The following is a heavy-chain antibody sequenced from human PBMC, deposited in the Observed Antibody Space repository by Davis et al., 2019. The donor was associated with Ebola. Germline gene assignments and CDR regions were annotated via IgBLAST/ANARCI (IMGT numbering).Heavy chain of an antibody. D-gene: IGHD3-22*01. CDR2: IYYSGST. CDR3: ARVKNYYDSSGYYSESFDY. J-gene: IGHJ4*02. Sequence: SETLSLTCTVSGGSVSSGSYYWSWIRQPPGKGLEWIGYIYYSGSTNYNPSLKSRVTISVDTSKNQFSLKLSSVTAADTAVYYCARVKNYYDSSGYYSESFDYWGQGTLVTVSS. V-gene: IGHV4-61*01. CDR1: GGSVSSGSYY.